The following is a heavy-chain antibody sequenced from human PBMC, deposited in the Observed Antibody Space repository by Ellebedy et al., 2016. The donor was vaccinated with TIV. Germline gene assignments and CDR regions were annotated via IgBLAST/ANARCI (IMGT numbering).Heavy chain of an antibody. CDR2: IRYDGSDK. CDR3: AKVLFAFGEFESPFDP. CDR1: GFTFHAYG. V-gene: IGHV3-30*02. Sequence: PGGSLRLSCAASGFTFHAYGMHWVRQAPGKGLEWVTFIRYDGSDKYYADSVKGRFTVSRDNSMNTLTLQMNSLRLEDTAVYYCAKVLFAFGEFESPFDPWGQGTPVTVSS. D-gene: IGHD3-10*01. J-gene: IGHJ5*02.